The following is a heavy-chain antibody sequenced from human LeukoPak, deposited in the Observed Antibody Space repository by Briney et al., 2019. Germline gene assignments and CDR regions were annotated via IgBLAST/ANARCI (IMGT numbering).Heavy chain of an antibody. J-gene: IGHJ4*02. V-gene: IGHV3-7*01. CDR3: AREGYDFWSGPLGY. CDR1: GFTFSSYW. Sequence: GGSLRLSCAASGFTFSSYWMSWVRQAPGKGLEWVASIKQDGSEKYYVDSVKGRFTISRDNAKNSLYLQMNSLRAEDTAVYYCAREGYDFWSGPLGYWGQGTLVTVSS. D-gene: IGHD3-3*01. CDR2: IKQDGSEK.